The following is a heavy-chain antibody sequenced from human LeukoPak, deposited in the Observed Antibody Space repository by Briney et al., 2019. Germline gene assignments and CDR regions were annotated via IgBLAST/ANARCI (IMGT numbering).Heavy chain of an antibody. J-gene: IGHJ4*02. D-gene: IGHD1-26*01. V-gene: IGHV3-9*01. CDR2: ISWNSGSI. CDR3: AKDSYSGSYYGD. Sequence: GGSLRLSCAASGFTFDDYAMHWVRQAPGKGLEWVSGISWNSGSIGYADSVKGRFTISRDNAKNSLYLQMNSLRAEDTALYYCAKDSYSGSYYGDWGQGTLVTVSS. CDR1: GFTFDDYA.